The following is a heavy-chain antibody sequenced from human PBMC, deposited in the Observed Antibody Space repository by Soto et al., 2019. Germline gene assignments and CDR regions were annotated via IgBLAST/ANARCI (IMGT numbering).Heavy chain of an antibody. Sequence: LRLSFAASGFTFSSYAMHWVRQAPGKGLEWVAVISYDGSNKYYADSVKGRFTISRDNSKNTLYLQMNSLRAEDTAVYYCAREKVGSSWSYYYYYGMDVWGQGTTVTVSS. D-gene: IGHD6-13*01. CDR2: ISYDGSNK. J-gene: IGHJ6*02. CDR3: AREKVGSSWSYYYYYGMDV. CDR1: GFTFSSYA. V-gene: IGHV3-30-3*01.